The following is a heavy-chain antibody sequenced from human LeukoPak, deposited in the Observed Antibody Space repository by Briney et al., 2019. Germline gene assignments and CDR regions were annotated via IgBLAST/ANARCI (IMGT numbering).Heavy chain of an antibody. J-gene: IGHJ6*03. Sequence: GGSLRLSCAASGLTFSGYWMTWFRQAPGKGLEWVANIKQDGSEKYYVDSVKGRFTISRDNADRSLYLQMTSLRVEDTAVYFCASRYCTGVNCFAASYMCMDVWGKGTTVTVSS. D-gene: IGHD2-8*02. CDR2: IKQDGSEK. V-gene: IGHV3-7*01. CDR3: ASRYCTGVNCFAASYMCMDV. CDR1: GLTFSGYW.